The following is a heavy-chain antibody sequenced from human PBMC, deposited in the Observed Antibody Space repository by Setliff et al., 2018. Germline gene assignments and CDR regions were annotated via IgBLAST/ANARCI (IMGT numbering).Heavy chain of an antibody. CDR2: IRSKAYGGTT. CDR1: GFTFRSYW. V-gene: IGHV3-49*04. CDR3: TREASVDFWSGYPYYYYMDV. Sequence: PGGSLRLSCAASGFTFRSYWMSWVRQAPGKGLEWVGFIRSKAYGGTTEYAASVKGRFTISRDDSKSIAYLQMNSLKTEDTAVYYCTREASVDFWSGYPYYYYMDVWGKGTTVTVSS. J-gene: IGHJ6*03. D-gene: IGHD3-3*01.